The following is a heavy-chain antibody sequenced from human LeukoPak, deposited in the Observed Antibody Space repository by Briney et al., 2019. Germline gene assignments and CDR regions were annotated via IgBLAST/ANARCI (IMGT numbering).Heavy chain of an antibody. D-gene: IGHD3-22*01. CDR1: GFTFSSYS. CDR3: ARVSGYYDSSGHLEGAFDI. Sequence: GGSLRLSYAASGFTFSSYSMNWVRQAPGKGLEWVSSISSSSSYIYYADSVKGRFTTSRDNAKNSLYLQMNSLRAEDTAVYYCARVSGYYDSSGHLEGAFDIWGQGTMVTVSS. J-gene: IGHJ3*02. V-gene: IGHV3-21*01. CDR2: ISSSSSYI.